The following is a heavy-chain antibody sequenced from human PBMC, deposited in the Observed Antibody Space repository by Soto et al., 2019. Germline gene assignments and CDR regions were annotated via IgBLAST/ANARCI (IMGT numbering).Heavy chain of an antibody. CDR2: IYYSGST. Sequence: SETLSLTCAVSGGSISSYYWSWIRQPPGKGLEWIGYIYYSGSTNYNPSLKSRVTISVDTSKNQFSLKLSSVTAADTAVYYCARDFLFGESSGFDPWGQGTLVTVSS. CDR1: GGSISSYY. D-gene: IGHD3-10*02. V-gene: IGHV4-59*01. J-gene: IGHJ5*02. CDR3: ARDFLFGESSGFDP.